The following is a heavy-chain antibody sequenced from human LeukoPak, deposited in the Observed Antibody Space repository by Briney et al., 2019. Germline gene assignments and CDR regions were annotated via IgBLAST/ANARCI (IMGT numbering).Heavy chain of an antibody. D-gene: IGHD3-22*01. V-gene: IGHV4-61*09. CDR3: AREAGSYDSSGYYSLYYSFDY. Sequence: PSETLSLTCTVSGGSISSGSYYWSWIRQPVGKGPEWIGHIYSSGTTNYNPSLKSRVTMSVDTSKNQFSLKLTSVTAADTAVYYCAREAGSYDSSGYYSLYYSFDYWGQGTLVTVSS. J-gene: IGHJ4*02. CDR2: IYSSGTT. CDR1: GGSISSGSYY.